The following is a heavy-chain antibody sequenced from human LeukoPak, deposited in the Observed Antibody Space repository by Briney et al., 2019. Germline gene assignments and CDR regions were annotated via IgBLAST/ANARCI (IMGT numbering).Heavy chain of an antibody. CDR1: GFSISSGHY. J-gene: IGHJ4*02. D-gene: IGHD5-18*01. V-gene: IGHV4-38-2*02. CDR3: ARIFIRNGYSSYFDC. Sequence: SETLSLTCTVPGFSISSGHYWGWVRQPPGAGLEWIGSVYQSGTTYYNPSLKSRVTTSVDMSKNQFSLRLRPVTAADTAVYYCARIFIRNGYSSYFDCWGQGTLVTVSS. CDR2: VYQSGTT.